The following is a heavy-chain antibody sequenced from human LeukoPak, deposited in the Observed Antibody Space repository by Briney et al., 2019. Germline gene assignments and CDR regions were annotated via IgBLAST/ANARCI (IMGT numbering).Heavy chain of an antibody. CDR3: ARGDYGELYFDY. V-gene: IGHV4-4*09. CDR2: IYTSGST. D-gene: IGHD4-17*01. Sequence: ASETLSLTCTVSGGSISSYYWSWIRQPPGKGLEWIGYIYTSGSTNYNPSLKSRVTISVDTSKNQFSLKLSSVTAADTAVYYCARGDYGELYFDYWGQGTLVTVSS. J-gene: IGHJ4*02. CDR1: GGSISSYY.